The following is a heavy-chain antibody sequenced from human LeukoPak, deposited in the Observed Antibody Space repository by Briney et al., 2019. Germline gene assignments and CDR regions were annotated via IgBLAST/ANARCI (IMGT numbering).Heavy chain of an antibody. V-gene: IGHV3-64*01. Sequence: GGSLRLSCAASGFTFSSYAMHWVRQAPGKGLEYVSAINSKWGSTYYANSVKSRFTISRDNSKNTLYLQMGSLRAEDMAVYYCARDQLLWFGAFDYWGQGTLVNVSS. J-gene: IGHJ4*02. CDR3: ARDQLLWFGAFDY. CDR1: GFTFSSYA. D-gene: IGHD3-10*01. CDR2: INSKWGST.